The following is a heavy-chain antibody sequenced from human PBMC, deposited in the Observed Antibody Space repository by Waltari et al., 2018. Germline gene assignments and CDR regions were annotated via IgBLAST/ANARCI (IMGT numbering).Heavy chain of an antibody. CDR1: GGTFSSYA. CDR2: IIPIYGTA. D-gene: IGHD5-18*01. CDR3: ANGGPIGYSYGNTHDY. Sequence: QVQLVQSGVEVKKPGSSVKVSCKASGGTFSSYAISWVRQAPGQGLEWMGGIIPIYGTANYAQKFQGRVTSTTDESTSTAYMELSSLRSEDTAVYYCANGGPIGYSYGNTHDYWGQGTLVTVSS. V-gene: IGHV1-69*05. J-gene: IGHJ4*02.